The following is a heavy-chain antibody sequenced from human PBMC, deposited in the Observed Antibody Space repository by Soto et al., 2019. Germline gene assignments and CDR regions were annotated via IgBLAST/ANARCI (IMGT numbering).Heavy chain of an antibody. D-gene: IGHD3-22*01. V-gene: IGHV1-3*01. Sequence: ASVKVSCKTSGYTFNKYPIHWVRQAPGQGLEWMGWINPANGDTGYSQKFQDRVTISRDTSASTAYMELSSLRSEDTAVYYCARKDYYDSGMYYFVYWGQGTLVTVSS. CDR2: INPANGDT. CDR1: GYTFNKYP. CDR3: ARKDYYDSGMYYFVY. J-gene: IGHJ4*02.